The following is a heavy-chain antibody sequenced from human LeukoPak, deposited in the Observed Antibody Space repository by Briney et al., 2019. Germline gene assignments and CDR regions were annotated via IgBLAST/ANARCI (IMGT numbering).Heavy chain of an antibody. CDR2: IYSGGST. Sequence: GGSLILSCAASGFTVSSYYMTWVRQAPGKELEWVSVIYSGGSTYYADSVKGRVAISRDNSKNTVFLQMNSVRAADTALYYCARSYSNHLFGMDVWGQGLRSPSP. V-gene: IGHV3-66*01. J-gene: IGHJ6*02. D-gene: IGHD4-11*01. CDR1: GFTVSSYY. CDR3: ARSYSNHLFGMDV.